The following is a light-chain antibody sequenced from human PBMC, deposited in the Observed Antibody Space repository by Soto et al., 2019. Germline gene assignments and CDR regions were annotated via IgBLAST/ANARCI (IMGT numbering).Light chain of an antibody. CDR1: QSLGSSY. J-gene: IGKJ2*01. CDR3: QQYGSSLYT. Sequence: EILLTQSPGTLSLSPGERATLSCRASQSLGSSYLAWYQQKPGQAPRLLIYGISNRATDIPDRFSGSGSGTDFTLTISRLEPEDFAVYYCQQYGSSLYTFGQGTKLEIK. CDR2: GIS. V-gene: IGKV3-20*01.